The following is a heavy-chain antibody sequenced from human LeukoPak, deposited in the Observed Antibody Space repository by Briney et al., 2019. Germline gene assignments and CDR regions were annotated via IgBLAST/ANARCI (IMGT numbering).Heavy chain of an antibody. Sequence: SETLSLTCTVSGASISSYYWSWIRQPPGKGLEWIGYIYYSGSTHYNPSLKSRVTISVDTSKNQFSLRLSSMTAADTAVYYCASGPYPAAGTDHQFDYWGQGTLVTVSS. CDR3: ASGPYPAAGTDHQFDY. D-gene: IGHD6-13*01. CDR2: IYYSGST. V-gene: IGHV4-59*01. CDR1: GASISSYY. J-gene: IGHJ4*02.